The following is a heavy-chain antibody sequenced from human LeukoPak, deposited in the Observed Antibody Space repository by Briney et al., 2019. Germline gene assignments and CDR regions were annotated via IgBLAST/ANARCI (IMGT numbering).Heavy chain of an antibody. D-gene: IGHD2-15*01. CDR3: ATAPYCSGGSCYSGDLYFDY. V-gene: IGHV3-23*01. J-gene: IGHJ4*02. CDR2: ISGGGGII. Sequence: GGSLRLSCAASGFTFSSYAVNWVRQAPGKGVECVSIISGGGGIIYYADSVKGRFTISRDNSKNTLYLQMNSLRAEDTAVYYCATAPYCSGGSCYSGDLYFDYWGQGTLVTVSS. CDR1: GFTFSSYA.